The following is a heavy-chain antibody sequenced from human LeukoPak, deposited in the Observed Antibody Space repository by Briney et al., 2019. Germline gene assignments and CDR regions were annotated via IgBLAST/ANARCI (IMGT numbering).Heavy chain of an antibody. CDR1: GFTFSSHA. CDR2: ISGSGGST. Sequence: GGSLRLSCAASGFTFSSHAMSWVRQAPGKGLEWVSAISGSGGSTYYADSVKGRFTISRDNSKNTLYLQMNSLRAEDTAVYYCAMRSTVLNPLDYWGQGTLVTVSS. J-gene: IGHJ4*02. V-gene: IGHV3-23*01. D-gene: IGHD4-17*01. CDR3: AMRSTVLNPLDY.